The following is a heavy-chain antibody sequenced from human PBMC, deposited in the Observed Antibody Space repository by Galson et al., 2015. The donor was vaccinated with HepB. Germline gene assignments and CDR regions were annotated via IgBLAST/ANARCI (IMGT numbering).Heavy chain of an antibody. CDR3: ARGGISYSSSWGY. V-gene: IGHV3-7*03. D-gene: IGHD6-13*01. CDR1: GFTFSSYW. Sequence: SLRLSCAASGFTFSSYWMSWVRQAPGKGLEWVANIKQDGSEKYYVDSVKGRFTISRDNAKNSLYLQMNSLRAEDTAVYYCARGGISYSSSWGYWGQGTLVTVSS. J-gene: IGHJ4*02. CDR2: IKQDGSEK.